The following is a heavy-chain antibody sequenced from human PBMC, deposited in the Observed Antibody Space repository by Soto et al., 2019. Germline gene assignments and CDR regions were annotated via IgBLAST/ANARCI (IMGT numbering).Heavy chain of an antibody. D-gene: IGHD3-22*01. J-gene: IGHJ3*02. Sequence: SETLSLTCTVSGGSIRSGGYYWSWIRQHPGKGLEWIGYIYYSGSTYYNPSLKSRVTISVDTSKNQFSLKLSSVTAADTAVYYCASSYYDVDAFDIWGQGTMVTVSS. CDR2: IYYSGST. CDR3: ASSYYDVDAFDI. V-gene: IGHV4-31*03. CDR1: GGSIRSGGYY.